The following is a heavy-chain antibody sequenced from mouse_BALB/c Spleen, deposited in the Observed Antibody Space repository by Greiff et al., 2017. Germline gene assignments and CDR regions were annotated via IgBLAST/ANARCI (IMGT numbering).Heavy chain of an antibody. D-gene: IGHD1-1*01. CDR2: IYPGGGYT. Sequence: QVQLKESGAELVRPGTSVKISCKASGYTFTNYWLGWVKQRPGHGLEWIGDIYPGGGYTNYNEKFKGKATLTADTSSSTAYMQLSSLTSEDSAVYFCARDYYGSSFLFDYWGQGTTLTVSS. CDR1: GYTFTNYW. J-gene: IGHJ2*01. CDR3: ARDYYGSSFLFDY. V-gene: IGHV1-63*02.